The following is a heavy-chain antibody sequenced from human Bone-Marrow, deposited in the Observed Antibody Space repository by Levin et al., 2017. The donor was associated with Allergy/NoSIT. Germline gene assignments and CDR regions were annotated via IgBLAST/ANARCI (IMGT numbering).Heavy chain of an antibody. CDR1: GDSISSHK. V-gene: IGHV4-59*11. CDR2: IYYSGGA. J-gene: IGHJ4*02. Sequence: PSETLSLTCSFSGDSISSHKWSWIRQPPGKGLEWIGYIYYSGGAHYNPSLESRLTISMDTSKGQFSLKLSSVTAADTAVYYCARFWSGLDYWGQGMLVTVSS. CDR3: ARFWSGLDY. D-gene: IGHD3-3*01.